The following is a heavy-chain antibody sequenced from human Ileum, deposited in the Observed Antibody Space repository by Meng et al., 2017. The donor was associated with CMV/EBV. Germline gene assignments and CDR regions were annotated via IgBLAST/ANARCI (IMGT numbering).Heavy chain of an antibody. D-gene: IGHD5-24*01. CDR1: GFTFSSYS. V-gene: IGHV3-48*04. Sequence: GGSLRLSCAASGFTFSSYSMNWVRQAPGKGLEWVSYISSSSSTIYYADSVKGRFTISRDNAKNSLYLQMNSLRAEDTAVYYCAREKMATTYYFDYWGQGTLVTVSS. CDR3: AREKMATTYYFDY. J-gene: IGHJ4*02. CDR2: ISSSSSTI.